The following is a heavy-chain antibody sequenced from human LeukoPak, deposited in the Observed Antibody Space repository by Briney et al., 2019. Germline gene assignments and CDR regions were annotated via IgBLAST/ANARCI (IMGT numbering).Heavy chain of an antibody. Sequence: PGGSLRLSCAASGFTFSSYAMHWVRQAPGKGLEWVAVIWYDGSNKDYADSMKGRFTISRDTSKNTLYLQMNSLRDEDTAVYYCVSGDYYGSGPGRRLDPWGQGTLVTVSS. CDR2: IWYDGSNK. CDR3: VSGDYYGSGPGRRLDP. CDR1: GFTFSSYA. V-gene: IGHV3-33*08. J-gene: IGHJ5*02. D-gene: IGHD3-10*01.